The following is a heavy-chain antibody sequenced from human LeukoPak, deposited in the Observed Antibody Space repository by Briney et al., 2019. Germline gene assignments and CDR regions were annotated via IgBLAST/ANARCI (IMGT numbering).Heavy chain of an antibody. CDR1: GFTFSSYG. V-gene: IGHV3-30*02. Sequence: GGSLKLSCAASGFTFSSYGMHWVRQAPGKGLEWVAFIQFNGNNKYYADSVKGRFTISRDDSKNTLYVQMNSLRAEDTAVYYCARNSPQDYWGQGTLVTVSS. D-gene: IGHD4-23*01. J-gene: IGHJ4*02. CDR3: ARNSPQDY. CDR2: IQFNGNNK.